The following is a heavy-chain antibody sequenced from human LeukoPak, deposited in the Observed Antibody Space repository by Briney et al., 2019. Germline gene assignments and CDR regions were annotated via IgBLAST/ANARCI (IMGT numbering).Heavy chain of an antibody. J-gene: IGHJ4*02. CDR1: GFTFSSYS. CDR3: AKTATGSAGDY. Sequence: GGSLRLSCAASGFTFSSYSMSWVRQAPGKGLQWVSTISVSGDSTYYSDSVKGRFTISRDNSLDTLYLQMNGLKAEDTAIYYCAKTATGSAGDYWGQGTLVTVSS. CDR2: ISVSGDST. V-gene: IGHV3-23*01. D-gene: IGHD1-14*01.